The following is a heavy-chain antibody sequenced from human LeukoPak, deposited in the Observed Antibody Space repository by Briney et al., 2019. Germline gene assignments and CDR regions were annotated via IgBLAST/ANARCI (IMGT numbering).Heavy chain of an antibody. Sequence: GASVTVSCKASGYTFITSGISWVRQAPGQGLEWVGWVSPFNRNTNYTQKFQGRVTMTTDTSTSTAYMELRSLRSADTAVYYCARDRGRIFSGGDFDYWGQGTLVTVAS. J-gene: IGHJ4*02. CDR2: VSPFNRNT. D-gene: IGHD2-15*01. CDR3: ARDRGRIFSGGDFDY. CDR1: GYTFITSG. V-gene: IGHV1-18*01.